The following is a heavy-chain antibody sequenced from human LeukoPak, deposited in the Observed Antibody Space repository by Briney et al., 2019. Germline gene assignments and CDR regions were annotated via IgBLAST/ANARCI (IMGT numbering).Heavy chain of an antibody. Sequence: SETLSLTCAVYGGSFSGYYWSWIRQPPGKGLEWIGEINHSGSTNYNPSLKSRVTISVDTSKNQFSLKLSSVTAADTAVYYCASEEGYYYDSTGGFDYWGQGTLVTVSS. J-gene: IGHJ4*02. V-gene: IGHV4-34*01. CDR2: INHSGST. CDR3: ASEEGYYYDSTGGFDY. CDR1: GGSFSGYY. D-gene: IGHD3-22*01.